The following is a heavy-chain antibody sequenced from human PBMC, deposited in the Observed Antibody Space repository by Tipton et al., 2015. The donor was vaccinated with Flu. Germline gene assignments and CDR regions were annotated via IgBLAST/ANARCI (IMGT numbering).Heavy chain of an antibody. J-gene: IGHJ4*02. Sequence: QLVQSGPEVKPSQTLSLTCAISGDSVFSDSSAWNWIRQSPSRGLEWLGRTYYRSKWYVDYAPSVKSRITINPDTSRNHFFLQLNPVTPEDTAVYYCARESGTYYWGSPNYKPYDYWGQGTLVTVSS. CDR2: TYYRSKWYV. CDR3: ARESGTYYWGSPNYKPYDY. D-gene: IGHD3-10*01. V-gene: IGHV6-1*01. CDR1: GDSVFSDSSA.